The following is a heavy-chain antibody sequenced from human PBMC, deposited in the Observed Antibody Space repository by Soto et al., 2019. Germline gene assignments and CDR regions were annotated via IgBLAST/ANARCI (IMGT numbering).Heavy chain of an antibody. J-gene: IGHJ6*03. D-gene: IGHD2-2*01. CDR3: ARDWGYCSSTSCYGNYYYYMDV. V-gene: IGHV1-18*01. CDR1: GYTFTSYG. CDR2: ISAYNGNT. Sequence: ASVKVSCKASGYTFTSYGISWVRQAPGQGLEWMGWISAYNGNTNYAQKLQGRVTMTTDTSTSTVYMELSSLRSEDTAVYYCARDWGYCSSTSCYGNYYYYMDVWGKGTTVTVSS.